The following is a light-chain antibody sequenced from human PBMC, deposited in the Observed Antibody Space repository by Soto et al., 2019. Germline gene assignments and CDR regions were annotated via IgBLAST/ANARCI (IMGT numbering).Light chain of an antibody. J-gene: IGLJ1*01. CDR3: SSYAGSNNQV. Sequence: QSALTQPPSASGSPGQSVTISCTGTSSDVGGYNYVSWYQQHPGKAPKLMIYEVSKRPSGVPDRFSGSKSGNTASLPVSGLQAEDEAVYYCSSYAGSNNQVFGTGTKVIV. CDR1: SSDVGGYNY. V-gene: IGLV2-8*01. CDR2: EVS.